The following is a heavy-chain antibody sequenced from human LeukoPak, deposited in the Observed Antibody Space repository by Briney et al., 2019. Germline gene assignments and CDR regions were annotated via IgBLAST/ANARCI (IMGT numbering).Heavy chain of an antibody. J-gene: IGHJ3*02. CDR2: INPNSGGT. D-gene: IGHD2-8*01. Sequence: GESLKISCQGSGYTFTGYYMHWVRQAPGQGPEWMGRINPNSGGTNYAQKFQGRVTMTRDTSISTAYMELSRLRSDDTAVYYCARGTSQWCMLCEEGHDAFDIWGQGTMVTVSS. CDR1: GYTFTGYY. CDR3: ARGTSQWCMLCEEGHDAFDI. V-gene: IGHV1-2*06.